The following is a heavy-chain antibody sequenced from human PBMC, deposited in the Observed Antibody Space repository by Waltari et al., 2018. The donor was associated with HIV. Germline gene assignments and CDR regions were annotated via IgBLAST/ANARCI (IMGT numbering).Heavy chain of an antibody. J-gene: IGHJ4*02. D-gene: IGHD2-8*02. CDR2: ISASDNST. CDR3: AKESFAATGPLEW. V-gene: IGHV3-23*01. Sequence: EVQLMESGGGLVQPGGSLRVSCVVSGFTLAPTVMTWVRQIPGRGLEWVSSISASDNSTHYGDSVKGRFTISRDISKSAVFLQMDNLRGDDTATYYCAKESFAATGPLEWWGQGVLVTV. CDR1: GFTLAPTV.